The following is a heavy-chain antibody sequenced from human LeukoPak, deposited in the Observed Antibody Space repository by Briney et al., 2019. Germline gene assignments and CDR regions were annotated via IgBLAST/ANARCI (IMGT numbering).Heavy chain of an antibody. CDR2: TYYRLDWYT. CDR1: GDCLSGNTAA. CDR3: ARGAVGQHRSKGDAFDI. D-gene: IGHD1-1*01. Sequence: SQTLSHTCAIPGDCLSGNTAAWSWIRLSPSSGLEWQGRTYYRLDWYTEYAISVNSRITINADTSKNQFYLQLHSVTPEDTSVYYCARGAVGQHRSKGDAFDIWGQGTMVTVSS. V-gene: IGHV6-1*01. J-gene: IGHJ3*02.